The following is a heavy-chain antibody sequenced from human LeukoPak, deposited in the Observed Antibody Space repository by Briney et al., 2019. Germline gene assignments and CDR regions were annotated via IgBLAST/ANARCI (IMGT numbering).Heavy chain of an antibody. CDR2: ISSRSSTI. J-gene: IGHJ3*02. V-gene: IGHV3-48*01. D-gene: IGHD2-2*03. Sequence: PGGSLRLCWAASGFTFSTHDRNWVRQAPGKGQEWVSFISSRSSTIYYADSVKGRFTISRDNAKNSLYLQMNSLRAEDTAVYYCAKDGYCSSTSCPNDAFDIWGQGTMVTVSS. CDR1: GFTFSTHD. CDR3: AKDGYCSSTSCPNDAFDI.